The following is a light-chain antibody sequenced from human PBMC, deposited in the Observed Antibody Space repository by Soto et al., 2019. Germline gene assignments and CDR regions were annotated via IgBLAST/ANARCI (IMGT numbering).Light chain of an antibody. V-gene: IGKV3-20*01. Sequence: EIVLTQSRGTLSLSPGERATLSCRASQSVSSSYLAWYQQKPGQAPRLLIYGASSRATGIPDRFSGSGSGTDFTLTISRLEPEDFAVYYCQQYGSSPPKAPTFGQGTKVEIK. J-gene: IGKJ1*01. CDR3: QQYGSSPPKAPT. CDR2: GAS. CDR1: QSVSSSY.